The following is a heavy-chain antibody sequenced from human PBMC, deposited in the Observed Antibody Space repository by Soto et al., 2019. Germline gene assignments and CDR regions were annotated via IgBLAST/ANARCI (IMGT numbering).Heavy chain of an antibody. CDR3: TADIPNISVNYGMDV. CDR1: GFIFSNTW. J-gene: IGHJ6*02. Sequence: EEQLVESGGGLVEPGGSLRLSCAASGFIFSNTWINWVRQAPGKGLEWVGRIKTKIEGGTTNYAAPVKGRFTVSGDDSKNTVYLHMNSLRTEDTAVYYCTADIPNISVNYGMDVWGQGTTVTVSS. D-gene: IGHD6-25*01. V-gene: IGHV3-15*07. CDR2: IKTKIEGGTT.